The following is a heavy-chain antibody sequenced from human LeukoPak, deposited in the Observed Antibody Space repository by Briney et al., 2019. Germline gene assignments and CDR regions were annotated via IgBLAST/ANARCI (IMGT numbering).Heavy chain of an antibody. CDR1: GGSISSSSYY. Sequence: SETLSLTCTVSGGSISSSSYYWGWIRQPPGKGLEWIGSTYYSGSTYYNPSLKSRVTISVDTSKNQFSLKLSSVTAADTAVYYCARQSMVRGVTDAFDIWGQGTMVTVSS. CDR3: ARQSMVRGVTDAFDI. V-gene: IGHV4-39*01. D-gene: IGHD3-10*01. J-gene: IGHJ3*02. CDR2: TYYSGST.